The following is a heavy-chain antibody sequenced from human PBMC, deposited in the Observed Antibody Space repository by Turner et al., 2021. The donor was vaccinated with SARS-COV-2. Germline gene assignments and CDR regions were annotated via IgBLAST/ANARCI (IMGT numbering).Heavy chain of an antibody. CDR2: ISNHGTSQ. D-gene: IGHD1-26*01. J-gene: IGHJ4*02. CDR3: ARVDSPTKGFYFDY. Sequence: QVKLVESGRGVVQPGRSLKLSCTASGFIFTTYAMHLVRQSPGKGLEWLAIISNHGTSQFYADSVKGRFSISRDNSKNTVFLQMNSLRAEDTAVYYCARVDSPTKGFYFDYWGQGTLVTVSS. V-gene: IGHV3-30-3*01. CDR1: GFIFTTYA.